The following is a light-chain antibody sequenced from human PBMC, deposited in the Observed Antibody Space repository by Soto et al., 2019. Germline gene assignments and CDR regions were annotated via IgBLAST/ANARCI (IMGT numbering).Light chain of an antibody. CDR1: QRISND. V-gene: IGKV3-15*01. Sequence: EVMMTQSPATLSVSPGERVILSCRASQRISNDLAWYQQKAGQAPRLLIYDASTRATGIPARFSGSGSGTDSTLTISSLQSEDFAVYYCQQYNDWPRGTFGQGTKVDNK. J-gene: IGKJ1*01. CDR3: QQYNDWPRGT. CDR2: DAS.